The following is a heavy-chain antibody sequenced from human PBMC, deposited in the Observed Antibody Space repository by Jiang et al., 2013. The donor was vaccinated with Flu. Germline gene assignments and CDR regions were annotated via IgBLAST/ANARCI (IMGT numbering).Heavy chain of an antibody. D-gene: IGHD3-22*01. CDR3: ARQDPNYFDASVDGAFDS. CDR2: IIPKVGIE. CDR1: GSTFSNYA. Sequence: GAEVKKPGSSVRVSCKASGSTFSNYAINWVRQAPGQGLEWMGRIIPKVGIENHIQKFKGRITITADRSTSTAYMKLSSLTSEDTAVYYCARQDPNYFDASVDGAFDSWGQGVLVIVSS. J-gene: IGHJ4*02. V-gene: IGHV1-69*04.